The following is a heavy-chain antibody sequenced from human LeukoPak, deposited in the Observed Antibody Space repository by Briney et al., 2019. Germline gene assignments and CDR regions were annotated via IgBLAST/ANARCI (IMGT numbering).Heavy chain of an antibody. D-gene: IGHD6-13*01. V-gene: IGHV3-23*01. CDR1: GFTFDSYG. CDR2: ISDSGGST. J-gene: IGHJ4*02. CDR3: AKGSVAAVVTFIDF. Sequence: GGSLRLSCAASGFTFDSYGMSWVRQAPGKGLEWVSGISDSGGSTYYADSVEGRFTISRDNSKNTLYLQMNSLRADDTAVYYCAKGSVAAVVTFIDFWGQGTLVTVSS.